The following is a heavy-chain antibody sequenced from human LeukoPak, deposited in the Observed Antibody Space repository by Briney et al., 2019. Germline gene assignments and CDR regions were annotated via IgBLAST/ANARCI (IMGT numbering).Heavy chain of an antibody. Sequence: SETLSLTCTVSGGSISSYYWSWIRQPPGKGLEWIGYIYYSGSTNYNPSLKSQVTISVDTSKNQFSLKLSSVTAADTAVYFCSREGRWLQLGFDYWGRGTLVTVSS. CDR2: IYYSGST. CDR3: SREGRWLQLGFDY. V-gene: IGHV4-59*01. D-gene: IGHD5-24*01. CDR1: GGSISSYY. J-gene: IGHJ4*02.